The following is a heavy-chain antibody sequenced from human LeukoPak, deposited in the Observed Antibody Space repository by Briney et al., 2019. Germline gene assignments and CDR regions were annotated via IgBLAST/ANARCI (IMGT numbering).Heavy chain of an antibody. CDR2: IYYSGST. CDR1: GGSFSGYY. J-gene: IGHJ6*02. Sequence: KTSETLSLTCAVYGGSFSGYYWSWIRQPPGKGLEWIGYIYYSGSTNYNPSLKSRVTISVDTSKNQFSLKLSSVTAADTAVYYCARGTTSYYYYGMDVWGQGTTVTVSS. V-gene: IGHV4-59*01. CDR3: ARGTTSYYYYGMDV. D-gene: IGHD4-17*01.